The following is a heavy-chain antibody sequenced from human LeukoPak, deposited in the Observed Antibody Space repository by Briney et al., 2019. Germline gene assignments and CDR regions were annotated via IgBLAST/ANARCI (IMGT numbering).Heavy chain of an antibody. Sequence: PGGSLGLSCAASGFTFSTYAMSWVRQAAGKGLEWVSLINGSGGGTYYADSVKGRFTISRDNSKNTLYLQLNSLRVEDTAVYYCAKNRGAGSHYYYHMNVWGKGTTVTVSS. CDR3: AKNRGAGSHYYYHMNV. V-gene: IGHV3-23*01. D-gene: IGHD1-26*01. CDR1: GFTFSTYA. CDR2: INGSGGGT. J-gene: IGHJ6*03.